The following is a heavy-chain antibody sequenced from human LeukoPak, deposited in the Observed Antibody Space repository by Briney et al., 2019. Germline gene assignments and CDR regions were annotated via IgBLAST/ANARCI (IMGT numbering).Heavy chain of an antibody. V-gene: IGHV1-18*01. Sequence: GASVKVSCKASGYTFTSYGISWVRQAPGQGLEWMGWISAYNGNTNYAQKLQGRVTMTTDTSTSTAYMELRSLRSDDTAVYYCARVCLERRVVRGVIINRLDPWGQGTLVTVSS. CDR1: GYTFTSYG. J-gene: IGHJ5*02. CDR3: ARVCLERRVVRGVIINRLDP. CDR2: ISAYNGNT. D-gene: IGHD3-10*01.